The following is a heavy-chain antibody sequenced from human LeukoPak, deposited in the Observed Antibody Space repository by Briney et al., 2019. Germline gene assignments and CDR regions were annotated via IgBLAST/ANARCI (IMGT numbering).Heavy chain of an antibody. CDR1: GFTFSSYA. J-gene: IGHJ4*02. V-gene: IGHV3-64*02. D-gene: IGHD3-10*01. CDR3: ARVRYYGSGDYYFDY. Sequence: SGGSLRLSCAASGFTFSSYAMHWVRQAPGKGLEYVSAISSNGGSTYYADSVKGRFIISRGNSKNTLYLQMGSLSAEDMAVYYCARVRYYGSGDYYFDYWGQGTLVTVSS. CDR2: ISSNGGST.